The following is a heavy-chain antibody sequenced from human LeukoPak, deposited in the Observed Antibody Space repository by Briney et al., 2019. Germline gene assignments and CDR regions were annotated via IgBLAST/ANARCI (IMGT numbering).Heavy chain of an antibody. CDR2: ISWNSGSI. J-gene: IGHJ4*02. CDR1: GFTFDDYA. D-gene: IGHD3-22*01. V-gene: IGHV3-9*01. Sequence: GRSLRLSCAASGFTFDDYAMHWVRQAPGKGLEWVSGISWNSGSIGYADSVKGRFTISRDNAKNSLYLQMNSLRAEDTALYYCAKDLYYYDSSGYSHFDYWGQGTLVTVSS. CDR3: AKDLYYYDSSGYSHFDY.